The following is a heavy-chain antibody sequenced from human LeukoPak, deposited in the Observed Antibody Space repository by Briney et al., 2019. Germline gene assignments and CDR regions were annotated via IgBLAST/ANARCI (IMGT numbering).Heavy chain of an antibody. J-gene: IGHJ5*02. D-gene: IGHD5-18*01. CDR3: AKALQLWFSWFDP. CDR1: GFTFSTYA. Sequence: GGSLRLSCAAFGFTFSTYAMSWVRRAPGKGLEWVSAISDGESSTYYADSVKGRFTISRDNSKNTLYLQMNSLRAEDTAVYYCAKALQLWFSWFDPWGQGTLVTVSS. V-gene: IGHV3-23*01. CDR2: ISDGESST.